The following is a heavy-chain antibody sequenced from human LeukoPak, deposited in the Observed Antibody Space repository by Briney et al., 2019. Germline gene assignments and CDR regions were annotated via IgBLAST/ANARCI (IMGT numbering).Heavy chain of an antibody. CDR3: ARGMATVTGPFDS. Sequence: GGSLRLSCAASGFTFSSYWMHWVRQAPGKGLMWVSRINIGVSDTLYADSVKGRFTISRDNDKNTLYLQMNSLRAEDTAVYYCARGMATVTGPFDSWGQGTLVTVSS. J-gene: IGHJ4*02. D-gene: IGHD4-17*01. V-gene: IGHV3-74*01. CDR2: INIGVSDT. CDR1: GFTFSSYW.